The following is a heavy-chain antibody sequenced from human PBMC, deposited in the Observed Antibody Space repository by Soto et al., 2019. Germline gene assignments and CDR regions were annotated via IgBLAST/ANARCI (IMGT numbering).Heavy chain of an antibody. CDR2: INKDGTEK. Sequence: EVQVMESGGGLVQPGGSLRLSCAASGFTFSNFWMTWVRQAPGKGLEWVANINKDGTEKNYVDSVKGRFTISRDNANNSLYLQMNSLRVEGTAVYYCARDGSNWNDFDYWGQGTLVTVSS. CDR1: GFTFSNFW. D-gene: IGHD1-20*01. J-gene: IGHJ4*02. V-gene: IGHV3-7*03. CDR3: ARDGSNWNDFDY.